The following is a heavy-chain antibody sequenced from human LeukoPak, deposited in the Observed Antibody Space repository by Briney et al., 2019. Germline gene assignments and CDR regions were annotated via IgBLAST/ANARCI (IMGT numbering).Heavy chain of an antibody. CDR2: IIPIFGTA. CDR3: ARGSVDTAMVRYDY. CDR1: GGTFSSYA. Sequence: SVKVSCKASGGTFSSYAISWVRQAPGQGLEWMGGIIPIFGTANYAQKFQGRDTITADESTSTAYMELSSLRSEDTAVYYCARGSVDTAMVRYDYWGQGTLVTVSS. V-gene: IGHV1-69*13. D-gene: IGHD5-18*01. J-gene: IGHJ4*02.